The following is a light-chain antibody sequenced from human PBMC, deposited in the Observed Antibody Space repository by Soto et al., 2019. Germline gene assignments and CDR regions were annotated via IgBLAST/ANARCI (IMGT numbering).Light chain of an antibody. V-gene: IGKV2-30*02. CDR2: KVS. Sequence: VVTQTPLSLPVTLGQAASISCRSNQSLVHSDGIAYFSWFQQRPGRSPRRLIYKVSNRDSGVPARFSGSGSGTDFALKISRVEAEDVGVYYCMQGTHWPITFGQGTRLEV. CDR3: MQGTHWPIT. J-gene: IGKJ5*01. CDR1: QSLVHSDGIAY.